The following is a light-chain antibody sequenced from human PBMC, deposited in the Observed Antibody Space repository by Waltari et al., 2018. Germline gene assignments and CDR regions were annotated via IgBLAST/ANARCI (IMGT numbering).Light chain of an antibody. Sequence: QSALTQPASVSGSPGQSITISCTGTSSDVGSYDLVSWYQQHPRKAPKLMIYEGSKRPSGVSNRFSGSKSGNTASLTISGLQAEDEADYYCCSYGGTKTLVFGGGTRLTVL. CDR2: EGS. CDR3: CSYGGTKTLV. J-gene: IGLJ2*01. V-gene: IGLV2-23*01. CDR1: SSDVGSYDL.